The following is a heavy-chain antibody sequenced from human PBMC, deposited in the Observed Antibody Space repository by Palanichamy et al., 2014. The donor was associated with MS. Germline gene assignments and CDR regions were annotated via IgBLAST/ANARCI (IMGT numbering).Heavy chain of an antibody. CDR1: GFTFSNYA. V-gene: IGHV3-23*01. D-gene: IGHD3-22*01. CDR3: AKEYYYDSSGYSRAFDM. CDR2: ISGSGDST. Sequence: EVQLLESGGGLVQPGGSLRLSCVASGFTFSNYAMSWVRQAPGKGLEWVSGISGSGDSTYYADSVKGRFTISRDNSKNTLYLQMNSLRAEDTAVYYCAKEYYYDSSGYSRAFDMWGQGTMVTVSS. J-gene: IGHJ3*02.